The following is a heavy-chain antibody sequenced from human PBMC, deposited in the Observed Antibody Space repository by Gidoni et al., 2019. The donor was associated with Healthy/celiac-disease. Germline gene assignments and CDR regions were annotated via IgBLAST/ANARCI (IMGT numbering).Heavy chain of an antibody. V-gene: IGHV3-23*01. D-gene: IGHD3-10*01. J-gene: IGHJ6*02. CDR2: ISGSGGST. CDR1: GFTFSSYA. CDR3: CYSSGYYYYGMDV. Sequence: EVQLLESGGGLVQPGGSLRLPCAASGFTFSSYALSWVRQAPGKGLEWVSAISGSGGSTYYADSVKGRFTISRDNSKNTLYLQMNSLRAEDTAVYWSCYSSGYYYYGMDVWGQGTTVTVSS.